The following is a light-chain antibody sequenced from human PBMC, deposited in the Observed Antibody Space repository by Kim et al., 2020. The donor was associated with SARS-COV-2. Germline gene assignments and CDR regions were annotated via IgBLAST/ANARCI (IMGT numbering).Light chain of an antibody. CDR1: KLGDKY. CDR2: QDS. V-gene: IGLV3-1*01. Sequence: SYELTQPPSVSVSPGQTASITCSGDKLGDKYACWYQQKPGQSPVLVIYQDSKRPSGIPERFSGSNSGNTATLTISGIQAMDEADYYCQAWDSSTWV. CDR3: QAWDSSTWV. J-gene: IGLJ3*02.